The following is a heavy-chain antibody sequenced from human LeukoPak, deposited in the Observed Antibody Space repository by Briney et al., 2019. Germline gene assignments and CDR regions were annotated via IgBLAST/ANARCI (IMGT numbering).Heavy chain of an antibody. D-gene: IGHD3-10*01. CDR2: INHSGST. CDR3: ARASMVRGVTINWFDP. CDR1: GGSFSVYY. J-gene: IGHJ5*02. V-gene: IGHV4-34*01. Sequence: SETLSLTCAVYGGSFSVYYWSWIRQPPGKGLEWIGEINHSGSTNYNPSLKSRVTISVDTSKNQFSLKLSSVTAADTAVYYCARASMVRGVTINWFDPWGQGTLVTVSS.